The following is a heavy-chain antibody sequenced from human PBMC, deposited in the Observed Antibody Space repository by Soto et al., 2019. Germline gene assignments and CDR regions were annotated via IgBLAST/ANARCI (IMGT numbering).Heavy chain of an antibody. CDR3: ASAAIAAAAAGYYYGMDV. J-gene: IGHJ6*02. CDR1: GGTFSSYA. CDR2: IIPIFGTA. Sequence: ASVKVSCKASGGTFSSYAISWVRQAPGQGLEWMGGIIPIFGTANYAQKFQGRVTITADESTSTAYMELSSLRSEDTAVYYCASAAIAAAAAGYYYGMDVWGQGTTVTVS. D-gene: IGHD6-13*01. V-gene: IGHV1-69*13.